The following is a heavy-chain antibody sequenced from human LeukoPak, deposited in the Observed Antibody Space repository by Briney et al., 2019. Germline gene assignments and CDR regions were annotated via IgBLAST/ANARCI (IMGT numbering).Heavy chain of an antibody. CDR1: GGSISSYY. Sequence: SETLSLTCTVSGGSISSYYWSWIRQPPGKGLEWIGYIYYSGSTNYNPSLKSRVTISVDTSKNQFSLKLSSVTAADTAVYYCARGASTTSYYYDSSSEFDYWGQGTLVTVSS. CDR2: IYYSGST. V-gene: IGHV4-59*01. D-gene: IGHD3-22*01. CDR3: ARGASTTSYYYDSSSEFDY. J-gene: IGHJ4*02.